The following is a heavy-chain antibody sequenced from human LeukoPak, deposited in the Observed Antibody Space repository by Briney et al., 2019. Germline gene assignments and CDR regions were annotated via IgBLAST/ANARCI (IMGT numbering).Heavy chain of an antibody. CDR2: IGTAGDT. D-gene: IGHD6-19*01. V-gene: IGHV3-13*01. J-gene: IGHJ4*02. Sequence: GGSLRLSCAASGFTFSSYDMHWVRQATGKGLEWVSAIGTAGDTYYPGSVKGRFTISRENAKNSLYLQMNSLRAGGTAVYYCARDRRSSGWYSGLDWGQGTLVTVSS. CDR1: GFTFSSYD. CDR3: ARDRRSSGWYSGLD.